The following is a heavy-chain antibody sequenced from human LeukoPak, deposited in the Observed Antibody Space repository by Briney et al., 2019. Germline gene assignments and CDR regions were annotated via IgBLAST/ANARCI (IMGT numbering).Heavy chain of an antibody. CDR1: GITLSNYG. D-gene: IGHD3-22*01. CDR3: AKRGVVIRVILVAFHKEAYYFDS. V-gene: IGHV3-23*01. Sequence: GGSLRLSCAVSGITLSNYGMSWVRQAPGKGLEWVAGISDSGGRTNYADSVKGRFTISRDNPKNTLYLQMNSLGAEDTAVYFCAKRGVVIRVILVAFHKEAYYFDSWGQGTLVTVSS. J-gene: IGHJ4*02. CDR2: ISDSGGRT.